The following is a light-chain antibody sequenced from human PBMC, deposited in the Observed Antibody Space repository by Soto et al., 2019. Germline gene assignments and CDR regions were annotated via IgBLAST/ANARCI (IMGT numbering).Light chain of an antibody. J-gene: IGKJ5*01. CDR3: QQYGSSIT. CDR1: QTVRNNY. CDR2: GAS. V-gene: IGKV3-20*01. Sequence: EFVLTQSPGTLSLSPGERATLSCRASQTVRNNYLAWYQQKPGQAPRLLIYGASSRATGIPDRFSGSGSGTEFTLTINRLEPEDFAVYYCQQYGSSITFGQGTRLEIK.